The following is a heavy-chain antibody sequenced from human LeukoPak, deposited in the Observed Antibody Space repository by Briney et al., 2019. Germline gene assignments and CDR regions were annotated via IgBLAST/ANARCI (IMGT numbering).Heavy chain of an antibody. CDR2: ISYDGSNK. CDR3: ARGILWGGGSLDY. CDR1: GFIFSSYA. D-gene: IGHD2-15*01. J-gene: IGHJ4*02. Sequence: GGSLRLSCAASGFIFSSYAMHWVRQAPGKGLEWVAVISYDGSNKYYADTVKGRFTISRDNSKNTLYLKMNSLRGEDTAVYYSARGILWGGGSLDYWGQGTLVTVSS. V-gene: IGHV3-30*04.